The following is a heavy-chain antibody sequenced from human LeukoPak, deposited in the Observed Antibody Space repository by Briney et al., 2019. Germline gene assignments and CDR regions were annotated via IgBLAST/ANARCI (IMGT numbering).Heavy chain of an antibody. Sequence: TGGSLRLSCVGSGFTVSSNYMSWVRQAPGKGLEWVSVIYSGGSTYYADSVKGRFTISRDNSKNTLYLQMNSLRAEDTAVYYCARDGYNYFDYWGQGTLVTVSS. CDR2: IYSGGST. CDR1: GFTVSSNY. J-gene: IGHJ4*02. D-gene: IGHD5-24*01. CDR3: ARDGYNYFDY. V-gene: IGHV3-66*01.